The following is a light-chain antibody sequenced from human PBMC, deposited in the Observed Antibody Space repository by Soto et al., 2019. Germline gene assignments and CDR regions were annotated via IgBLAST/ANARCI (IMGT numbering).Light chain of an antibody. J-gene: IGKJ1*01. V-gene: IGKV1-9*01. CDR2: AAS. CDR1: QDIGTY. Sequence: IPLTQSPSSLSASVGDGVSITCRASQDIGTYLAWYQQTPGKAPKLLIYAASTLQSGVPSRFSGSGSGTNFSLTISSLQPEDFATYYCQQYNSYPTWTFGQGTKVEIK. CDR3: QQYNSYPTWT.